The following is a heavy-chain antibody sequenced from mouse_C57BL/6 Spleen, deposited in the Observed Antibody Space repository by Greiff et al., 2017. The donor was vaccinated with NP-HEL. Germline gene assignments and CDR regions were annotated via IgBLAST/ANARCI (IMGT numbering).Heavy chain of an antibody. Sequence: EVKVVESGGGLVKPGGSLKLSCAASGFTFSDYGMHWVRQAPEKGLEWVAYISSGSSTIYYADTVKGRFTISRDNAKNTLFLQMTSLRSEDTAMYYCARYRRYYAMDYWGQGTSVTVSS. V-gene: IGHV5-17*01. J-gene: IGHJ4*01. CDR1: GFTFSDYG. CDR3: ARYRRYYAMDY. CDR2: ISSGSSTI.